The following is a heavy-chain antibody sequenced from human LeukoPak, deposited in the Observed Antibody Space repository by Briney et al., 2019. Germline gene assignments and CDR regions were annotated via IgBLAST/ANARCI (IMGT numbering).Heavy chain of an antibody. Sequence: GGSLRLSCAASGFTFSNYAMSWVRQTPGKGLECVSVITGSGGDTYYTGSVNGRFTISRDNSKNSLYLQMNSLRAEDTAVYYCARGTLEHCSGASCFPLDSWGQGTLVTVSS. CDR1: GFTFSNYA. J-gene: IGHJ5*01. D-gene: IGHD2-15*01. CDR2: ITGSGGDT. CDR3: ARGTLEHCSGASCFPLDS. V-gene: IGHV3-23*01.